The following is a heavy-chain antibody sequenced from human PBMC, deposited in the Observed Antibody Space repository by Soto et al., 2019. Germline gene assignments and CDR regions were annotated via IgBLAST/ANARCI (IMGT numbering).Heavy chain of an antibody. V-gene: IGHV4-31*03. CDR3: ARATGEDIVVVVAAVSLNAFDI. CDR2: IYYSGST. J-gene: IGHJ3*02. D-gene: IGHD2-15*01. CDR1: GGSISSGGYY. Sequence: SETLSLTCTVSGGSISSGGYYWSWIRQHPGKGLEWIGYIYYSGSTYYNPSLKSRVTISVDTSKNQFSLKLSSVTAADTAVYYCARATGEDIVVVVAAVSLNAFDIWGQGTMVTVSS.